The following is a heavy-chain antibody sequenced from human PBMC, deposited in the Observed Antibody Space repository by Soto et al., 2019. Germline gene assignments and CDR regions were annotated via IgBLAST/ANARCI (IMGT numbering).Heavy chain of an antibody. D-gene: IGHD3-22*01. CDR1: GFTFSRCA. CDR2: ISGDGGST. CDR3: AKDLDYYDSSGYYFDQ. J-gene: IGHJ4*02. Sequence: GGSLRLSCAASGFTFSRCALTWVRQAPGKGLEWVSSISGDGGSTYYADSVKGRFTISRGNSKNTLYLQMNSLRAEDTAVYYCAKDLDYYDSSGYYFDQWGQGTLVTVSS. V-gene: IGHV3-23*01.